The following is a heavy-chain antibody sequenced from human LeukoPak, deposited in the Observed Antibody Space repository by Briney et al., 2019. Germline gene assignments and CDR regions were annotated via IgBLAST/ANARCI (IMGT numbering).Heavy chain of an antibody. D-gene: IGHD6-13*01. J-gene: IGHJ3*02. V-gene: IGHV4-34*01. CDR1: GGSFSGYY. CDR2: INHSGST. CDR3: ARGRDEQPFDI. Sequence: PSETLSLTCAVHGGSFSGYYWSWIRQPPGKGLEWIGEINHSGSTNYNPSLKSRVTISVDTSKNQFSLKLSSVTAADTAVYYCARGRDEQPFDIWGQGAMVTVSS.